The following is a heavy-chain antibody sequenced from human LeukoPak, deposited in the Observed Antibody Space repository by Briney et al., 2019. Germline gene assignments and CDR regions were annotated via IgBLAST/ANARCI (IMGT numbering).Heavy chain of an antibody. CDR3: ARDRGEIVVVIIPNFDY. CDR1: EYTFTGYY. Sequence: SCKASEYTFTGYYIHWVRQAPGKGLEWVAVISYDGSNKYYADSVKGRFTISRDNSKNTLYLQMNSLRAEDTAVYYCARDRGEIVVVIIPNFDYWGQGTLVTVSS. J-gene: IGHJ4*02. D-gene: IGHD3-22*01. V-gene: IGHV3-30*04. CDR2: ISYDGSNK.